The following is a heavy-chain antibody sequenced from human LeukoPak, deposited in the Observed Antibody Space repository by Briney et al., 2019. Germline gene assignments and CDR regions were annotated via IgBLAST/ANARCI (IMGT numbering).Heavy chain of an antibody. V-gene: IGHV3-30-3*01. CDR1: GFTFSSYA. Sequence: GGSLRLSCAASGFTFSSYAMHWVRQAPGKGLEWVAVISYDGSNKYYADSVKGRFTISRDNSKNTLYLQMNSLRAEDTAVYYCARAQRGGWSGHTDAFDIWGQGTMVTVSS. D-gene: IGHD3-3*01. CDR2: ISYDGSNK. J-gene: IGHJ3*02. CDR3: ARAQRGGWSGHTDAFDI.